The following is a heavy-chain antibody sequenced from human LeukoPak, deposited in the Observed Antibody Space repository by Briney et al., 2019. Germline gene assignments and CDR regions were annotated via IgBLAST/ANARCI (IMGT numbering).Heavy chain of an antibody. CDR3: ARVDSSSWRYYFDY. Sequence: ASVKVSCKASGYTFTSYGISWVRQAPGQGLEWMGWISAYNGNTNHAQKFQGRVTMTTDTSTSTAYMELRRLRSDDTALYYCARVDSSSWRYYFDYWGQGTLVTVSS. D-gene: IGHD6-13*01. V-gene: IGHV1-18*01. CDR2: ISAYNGNT. CDR1: GYTFTSYG. J-gene: IGHJ4*02.